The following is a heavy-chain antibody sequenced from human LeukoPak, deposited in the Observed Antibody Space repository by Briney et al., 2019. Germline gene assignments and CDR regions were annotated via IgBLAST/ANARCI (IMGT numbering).Heavy chain of an antibody. CDR1: GFTFSSYW. V-gene: IGHV3-7*03. J-gene: IGHJ6*04. D-gene: IGHD6-19*01. Sequence: GGSLRLSCAAFGFTFSSYWMSWVRQAPGKGLEWVANIKQDGSEKYYVDSVKGRFTISRDNAKNSLYLQMNSLRAENTAVYYCARSLRYDYSSGSGDVWGKGTTVTVSS. CDR2: IKQDGSEK. CDR3: ARSLRYDYSSGSGDV.